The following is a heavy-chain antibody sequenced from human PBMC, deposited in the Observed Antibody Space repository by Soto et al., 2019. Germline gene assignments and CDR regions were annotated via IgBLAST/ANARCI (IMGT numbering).Heavy chain of an antibody. CDR2: IYYSGTT. D-gene: IGHD5-18*01. Sequence: QLQLQESGPGLVKPSETLSLTCTVSGGSISSSSHYWGWIRQPPGKGLEWIGTIYYSGTTSYNPSLKSRVTISADTSKNQFSLRLRSVTAADTALYYCARLCSGYSFGCYDYWGQGTLITVSS. J-gene: IGHJ4*02. V-gene: IGHV4-39*01. CDR3: ARLCSGYSFGCYDY. CDR1: GGSISSSSHY.